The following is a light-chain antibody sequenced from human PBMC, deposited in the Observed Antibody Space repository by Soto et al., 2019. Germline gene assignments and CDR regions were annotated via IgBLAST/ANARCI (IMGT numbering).Light chain of an antibody. Sequence: KNSAGALSLNKEERATLSCWGSQSVSNNYLAWYLQKPGQAPRLLIYGASNRATGIPDRFSGSGSGTDFTLTISRLEPEDFAVYYCQQYCSSGTFGQVSKVAI. CDR1: QSVSNNY. CDR2: GAS. CDR3: QQYCSSGT. V-gene: IGKV3-20*01. J-gene: IGKJ1*01.